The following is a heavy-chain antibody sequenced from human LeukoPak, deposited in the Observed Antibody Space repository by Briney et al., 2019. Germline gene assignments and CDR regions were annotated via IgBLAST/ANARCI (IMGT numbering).Heavy chain of an antibody. CDR1: GFTFSSYS. CDR3: ARRPGYSSGWLGSPNAFDI. Sequence: PGGSLRLSCAASGFTFSSYSMNWVRQAPGKGLEWVSYISSSSSTIYYADSVKGRFTISRDNAKNSLYLQMNSLRAEDTAVYYCARRPGYSSGWLGSPNAFDIWGQGTMVTVSS. J-gene: IGHJ3*02. V-gene: IGHV3-48*01. CDR2: ISSSSSTI. D-gene: IGHD6-19*01.